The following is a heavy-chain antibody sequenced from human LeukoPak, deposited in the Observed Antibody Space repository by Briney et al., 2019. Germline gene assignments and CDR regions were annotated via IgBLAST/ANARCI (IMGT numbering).Heavy chain of an antibody. CDR1: GFTVRSNY. D-gene: IGHD5-18*01. J-gene: IGHJ5*02. Sequence: AGGSLRLSCAASGFTVRSNYMTWVRQAPGKGLEGVSVMYSGDSTYYDDSVKGRFTISRDNSKNTLDLQMNSLRDEDTGVYYCARADGYSSWFVHWGQGTLVTVSS. CDR2: MYSGDST. V-gene: IGHV3-53*01. CDR3: ARADGYSSWFVH.